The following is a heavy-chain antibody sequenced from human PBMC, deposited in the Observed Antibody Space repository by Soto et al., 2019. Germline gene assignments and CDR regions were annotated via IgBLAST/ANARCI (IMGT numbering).Heavy chain of an antibody. CDR3: ARETGGAFDY. Sequence: QVQLQESGPGLVKPSGTLSLTCAVSGGSISSSNWWTWVRQPPGKGLEWIGEIYHSGSTNYVPSLKRRVTISVDKSKNQFSLNLTYVTAADTVVYYCARETGGAFDYWGQGTLVTVSS. D-gene: IGHD3-10*01. CDR1: GGSISSSNW. V-gene: IGHV4-4*02. CDR2: IYHSGST. J-gene: IGHJ4*02.